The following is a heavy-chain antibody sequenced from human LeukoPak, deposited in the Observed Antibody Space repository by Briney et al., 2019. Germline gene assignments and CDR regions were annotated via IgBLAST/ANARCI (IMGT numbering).Heavy chain of an antibody. D-gene: IGHD3-10*01. Sequence: SETLSLTCTVSGGSISSGDYYWSWIRQPPGKGLEWIGYIYYSGSTYYNPSLKSRVTISVDTSKNQFSLKLSSVTAADTAVYYCAREGGDYYGSGSYDYWGQGTLVTVSS. J-gene: IGHJ4*02. V-gene: IGHV4-30-4*02. CDR1: GGSISSGDYY. CDR3: AREGGDYYGSGSYDY. CDR2: IYYSGST.